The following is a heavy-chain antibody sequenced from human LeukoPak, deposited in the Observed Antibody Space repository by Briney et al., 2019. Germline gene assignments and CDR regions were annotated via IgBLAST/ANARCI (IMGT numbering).Heavy chain of an antibody. Sequence: ASVKVSCKTSGYTFSSHSMNWVRQAPGQGLEWMGWISAYNGNTNYAQKLQGRVTMTTDTSTSTAYMELRSLRSDDTAVYYCARDLSDILTDYWGQGTLVTVSS. CDR2: ISAYNGNT. CDR3: ARDLSDILTDY. J-gene: IGHJ4*02. V-gene: IGHV1-18*01. D-gene: IGHD3-9*01. CDR1: GYTFSSHS.